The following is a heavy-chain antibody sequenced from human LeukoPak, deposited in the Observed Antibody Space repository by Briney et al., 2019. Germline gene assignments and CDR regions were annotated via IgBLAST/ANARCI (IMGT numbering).Heavy chain of an antibody. J-gene: IGHJ4*02. Sequence: SQTLSLTCALSTVSGSSNYWWCCVRHPPGKREWVVCKVNKAGNKNYNSSLKTRTTISIDSSKNQSSLESTSMTAADAALYYFGRELLGAVTPGAYWGQGTRVTVSS. CDR2: VNKAGNK. CDR3: GRELLGAVTPGAY. CDR1: TVSGSSNYW. D-gene: IGHD2-21*01. V-gene: IGHV4-4*02.